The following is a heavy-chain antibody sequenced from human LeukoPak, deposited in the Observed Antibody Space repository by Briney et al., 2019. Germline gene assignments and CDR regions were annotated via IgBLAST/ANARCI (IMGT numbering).Heavy chain of an antibody. CDR3: ARSELRYFDWLLGY. D-gene: IGHD3-9*01. Sequence: ASVKVSCKASGYTFTSYAMHWVRQAPGQRLEWTGWINAGNGNTKYSQKFQGRVTITRDTSASTAYMELSSLRSEDTAVYYCARSELRYFDWLLGYWGQGTLVTVSS. J-gene: IGHJ4*02. CDR1: GYTFTSYA. V-gene: IGHV1-3*01. CDR2: INAGNGNT.